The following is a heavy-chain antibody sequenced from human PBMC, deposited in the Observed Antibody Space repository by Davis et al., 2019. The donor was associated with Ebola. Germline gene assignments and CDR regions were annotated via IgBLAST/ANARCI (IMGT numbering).Heavy chain of an antibody. CDR1: AYNPFTKY. V-gene: IGHV1-46*01. CDR2: IHPTDGST. D-gene: IGHD2-21*02. J-gene: IGHJ4*01. Sequence: ASALDICYASAYNPFTKYMNWVRQAPGHGLKWMGVIHPTDGSTTYAQGFQGGVTMTSDTSTSTMYLEIRNLTFEDTAVYYCVIISMTWGQGTLVTVSS. CDR3: VIISMT.